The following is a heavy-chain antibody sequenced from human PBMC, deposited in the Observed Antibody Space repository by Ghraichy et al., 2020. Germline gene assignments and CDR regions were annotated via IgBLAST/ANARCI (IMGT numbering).Heavy chain of an antibody. Sequence: GGSPRLSCAASGFTFSSYYMNWVRQAPGKGLEWVSSISTNSDYIYYADSVKGRFTISRDNAKNSLYLQMNSLRAEDTAVYYCARDIAYGDYGGYWGQGTLVTVSS. CDR1: GFTFSSYY. D-gene: IGHD4-17*01. V-gene: IGHV3-21*01. CDR2: ISTNSDYI. J-gene: IGHJ4*02. CDR3: ARDIAYGDYGGY.